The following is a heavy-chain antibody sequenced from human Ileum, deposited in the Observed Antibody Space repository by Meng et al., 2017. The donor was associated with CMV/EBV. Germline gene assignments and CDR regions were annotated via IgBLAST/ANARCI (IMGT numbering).Heavy chain of an antibody. CDR2: MNPNSGNT. D-gene: IGHD3-3*01. J-gene: IGHJ4*02. CDR1: GYTFTSYD. V-gene: IGHV1-8*03. CDR3: ARSRYYDFWSGYYPTMYYFDY. Sequence: SVKVSCKASGYTFTSYDINWVRQATGQGLEWMGWMNPNSGNTGYAQKFQGRVTITRNTSISTAYMGLSSLRSEDTAVYYCARSRYYDFWSGYYPTMYYFDYWGQGTLVTVSS.